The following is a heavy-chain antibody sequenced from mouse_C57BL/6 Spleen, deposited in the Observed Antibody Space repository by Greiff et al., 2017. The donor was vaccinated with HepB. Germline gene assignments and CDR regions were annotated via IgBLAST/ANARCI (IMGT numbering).Heavy chain of an antibody. J-gene: IGHJ4*01. CDR2: INYDGSST. Sequence: DVKLVESEGGLVQPGSSMKLSCTASGFTFSDYYMAWVRQVPEKGLEWVANINYDGSSTYYLDSLKSRFIISRDNAKNILYLQMSSLKSEDTATYYCARDRGYDYSYAIDYWGQGTSVTVSS. CDR3: ARDRGYDYSYAIDY. V-gene: IGHV5-16*01. CDR1: GFTFSDYY. D-gene: IGHD2-4*01.